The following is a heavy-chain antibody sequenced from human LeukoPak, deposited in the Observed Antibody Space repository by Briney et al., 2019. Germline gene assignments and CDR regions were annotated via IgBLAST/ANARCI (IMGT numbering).Heavy chain of an antibody. CDR2: IYYSGST. Sequence: PSETLSLTCTVSGGSISSSSYSWGWIRQPPGKGLEWIGSIYYSGSTYYNPSLKSRVTISVDTSKNQFSLKLSSVTAADTAVYYCARRSLRLGELSLNDYWGQGTLVTVSS. V-gene: IGHV4-39*01. CDR3: ARRSLRLGELSLNDY. CDR1: GGSISSSSYS. D-gene: IGHD3-16*02. J-gene: IGHJ4*02.